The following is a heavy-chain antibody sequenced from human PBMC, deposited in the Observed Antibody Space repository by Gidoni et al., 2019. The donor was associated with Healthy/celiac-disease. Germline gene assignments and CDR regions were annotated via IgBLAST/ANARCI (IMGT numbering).Heavy chain of an antibody. CDR3: AKVLRGGDYGDYVGGPSDAFDI. J-gene: IGHJ3*02. V-gene: IGHV3-23*04. Sequence: EVQLVESGGGLVQPGGSLRLSCAASGFTFSSYAMSWVRQAPGKGLEWVSAISGSGGSTYYADSVKGRFTISRDNSKNTLYLQMNSLRAEDTAVYYCAKVLRGGDYGDYVGGPSDAFDIWGQGTMVTVSS. CDR1: GFTFSSYA. D-gene: IGHD4-17*01. CDR2: ISGSGGST.